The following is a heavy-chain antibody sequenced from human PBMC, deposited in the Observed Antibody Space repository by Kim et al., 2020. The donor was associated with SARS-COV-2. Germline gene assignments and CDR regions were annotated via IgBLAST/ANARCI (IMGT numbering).Heavy chain of an antibody. Sequence: GGSLRLSCAASGFTFSSYGMHWVRQAPGKGLEWVAVISYDGSDKYYADSVKGRFTISRDNSKDTLFLQMNSLRAEDTAIYYCAKVHRVKWVGASDYWGQGILVTVSS. J-gene: IGHJ4*02. CDR2: ISYDGSDK. CDR3: AKVHRVKWVGASDY. V-gene: IGHV3-30*18. CDR1: GFTFSSYG. D-gene: IGHD1-26*01.